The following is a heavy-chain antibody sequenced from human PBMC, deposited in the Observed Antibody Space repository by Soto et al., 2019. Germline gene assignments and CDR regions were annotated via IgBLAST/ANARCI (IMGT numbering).Heavy chain of an antibody. V-gene: IGHV3-23*01. D-gene: IGHD3-10*01. CDR1: GFTFSSYA. CDR3: AKCPPPAFGEQYWYFDL. CDR2: ISGSGGST. J-gene: IGHJ2*01. Sequence: GGSLRLSCVASGFTFSSYAMSWVRQAPGKGLEWVSAISGSGGSTYYADSVKGRFTISRDNSKNTLYLQMNSLRAEDTAVYYCAKCPPPAFGEQYWYFDLWGRGTLVTVSS.